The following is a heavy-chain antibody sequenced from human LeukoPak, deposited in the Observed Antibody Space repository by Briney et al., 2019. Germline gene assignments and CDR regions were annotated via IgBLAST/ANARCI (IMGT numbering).Heavy chain of an antibody. J-gene: IGHJ3*02. CDR3: ASTVVTPYGAFDI. Sequence: GGSLRLSCAASGFTVSSNYMSWVRQAPGRGLEWVSAIYSGGSTYYADSVKGRFTITRDNYKNTLYLQMNSLRAEDTAVYYCASTVVTPYGAFDIWGQGTMVTVSS. V-gene: IGHV3-53*01. CDR1: GFTVSSNY. D-gene: IGHD4-23*01. CDR2: IYSGGST.